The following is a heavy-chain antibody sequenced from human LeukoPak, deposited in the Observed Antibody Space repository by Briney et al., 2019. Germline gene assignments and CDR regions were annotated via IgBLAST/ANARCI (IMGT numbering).Heavy chain of an antibody. CDR1: GGTFRSYA. CDR2: IIPIFGTA. D-gene: IGHD2-2*01. J-gene: IGHJ6*04. Sequence: SVKVSCKASGGTFRSYAISWVRQAPGQGLEWMGGIIPIFGTANYAQKFHDRVTITADESTSTAYMELSSLRSEDTAVYYCARNAVPDRPFSGMDVWGKGTTVTVSS. CDR3: ARNAVPDRPFSGMDV. V-gene: IGHV1-69*01.